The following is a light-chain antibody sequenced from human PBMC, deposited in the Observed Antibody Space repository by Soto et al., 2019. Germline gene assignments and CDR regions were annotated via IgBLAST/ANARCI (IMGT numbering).Light chain of an antibody. CDR3: SSYISSITLSVV. CDR2: GVT. V-gene: IGLV2-14*01. CDR1: SSDVGGYNY. Sequence: QSALTQPASVSGSPGQSITISCTGTSSDVGGYNYVSWYQQYPGKAPKLMIYGVTNRPSGVSNRFSGSKSGNTASLTISGLQAEDEADYYCSSYISSITLSVVLGGGTKLIVL. J-gene: IGLJ2*01.